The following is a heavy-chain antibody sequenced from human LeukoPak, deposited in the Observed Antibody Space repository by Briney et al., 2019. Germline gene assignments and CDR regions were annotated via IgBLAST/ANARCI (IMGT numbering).Heavy chain of an antibody. CDR3: AKDQYYGSGSFDY. J-gene: IGHJ4*02. Sequence: GRSLRLSCAASGFTFSSYGMHWVRQAPGKGLEWVAVISYDGSNKYYADSVKGRFTISRDNSKNTLYLQMNSLRAEDTAVYYCAKDQYYGSGSFDYWGQGTLVTASS. CDR2: ISYDGSNK. V-gene: IGHV3-30*18. CDR1: GFTFSSYG. D-gene: IGHD3-10*01.